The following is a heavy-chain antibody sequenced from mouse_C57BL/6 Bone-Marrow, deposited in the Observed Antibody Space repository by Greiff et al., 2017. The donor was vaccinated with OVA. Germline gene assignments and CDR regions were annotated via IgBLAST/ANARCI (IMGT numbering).Heavy chain of an antibody. CDR1: GYTFTSYW. CDR2: IHPNSGST. J-gene: IGHJ4*01. V-gene: IGHV1-64*01. Sequence: QVQLKQPGAELVKPGASVKLSCKASGYTFTSYWMHWVKQRPGQGLEWIGMIHPNSGSTNYNEKFKSKATLTVDKSSSTAYMQLSSLTSEDSAVYYCARGTEYYAMDYWGQGTSVTVSS. D-gene: IGHD3-3*01. CDR3: ARGTEYYAMDY.